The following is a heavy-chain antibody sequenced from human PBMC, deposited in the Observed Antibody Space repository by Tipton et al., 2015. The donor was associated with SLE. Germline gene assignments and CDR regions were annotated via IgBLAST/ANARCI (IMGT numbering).Heavy chain of an antibody. J-gene: IGHJ4*02. CDR1: GFTFSSFD. V-gene: IGHV3-48*03. Sequence: PLRLSCAASGFTFSSFDMNWVRQAPGKGLEWVSYISGSGGTRYYADSVKGRFTISRDNAKKSLYLQLNSLRAEDTAVYYCGASYFDYWGQGTLVTVSS. CDR3: GASYFDY. CDR2: ISGSGGTR.